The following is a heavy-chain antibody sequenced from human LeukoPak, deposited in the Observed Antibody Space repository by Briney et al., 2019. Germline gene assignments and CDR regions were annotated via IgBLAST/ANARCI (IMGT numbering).Heavy chain of an antibody. Sequence: SVKVSCKASGGTFSSYAISWVRQAPGQGLEWMGGVIPIFGTANYAQKFQGRVTITADESTSTAYMELSSLRSEDTAVYYCARRNYDHIWGNYGSLYYFDYWGQGTLVTVSS. D-gene: IGHD3-16*01. V-gene: IGHV1-69*13. J-gene: IGHJ4*02. CDR3: ARRNYDHIWGNYGSLYYFDY. CDR1: GGTFSSYA. CDR2: VIPIFGTA.